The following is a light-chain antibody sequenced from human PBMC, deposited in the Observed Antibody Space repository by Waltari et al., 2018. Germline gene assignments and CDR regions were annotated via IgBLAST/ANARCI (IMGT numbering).Light chain of an antibody. J-gene: IGLJ3*02. Sequence: SSELTQDPAVSVALGQTVRFTCQGDSLRSSYASWYQLKPGQAPVLVIYGKDKRPSGIPDRISGYSSETTSSLTITGAQAEDEADYYCSSRNGRANQVVFAGGTKVTVL. CDR2: GKD. CDR3: SSRNGRANQVV. CDR1: SLRSSY. V-gene: IGLV3-19*01.